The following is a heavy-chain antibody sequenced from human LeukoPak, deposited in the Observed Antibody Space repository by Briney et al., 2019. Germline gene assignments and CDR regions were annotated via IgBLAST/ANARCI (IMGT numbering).Heavy chain of an antibody. CDR3: ARRTYYDFWSRPTYYFDY. Sequence: ASVKVSCKASGYSFTGYYMHWVRQAPGQGLEWMGWISAYNGNTNYAQKLQGRVTMTTDTSTSTAYMELRSLRSDDTAVYYCARRTYYDFWSRPTYYFDYWGQGTLVTVSS. CDR1: GYSFTGYY. D-gene: IGHD3-3*01. V-gene: IGHV1-18*04. J-gene: IGHJ4*02. CDR2: ISAYNGNT.